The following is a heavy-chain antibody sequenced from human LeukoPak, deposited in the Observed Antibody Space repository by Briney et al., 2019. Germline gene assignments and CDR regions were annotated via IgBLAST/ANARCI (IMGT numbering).Heavy chain of an antibody. J-gene: IGHJ4*02. CDR1: GFTFSTYA. CDR2: IKYDGSKT. Sequence: PGGSLRLSCAASGFTFSTYALHWVRQAPGKGLEWVAAIKYDGSKTHYADSVKGQFTISRDNSKNTLYLQMNSLRAEDTAVYYCAKDQGYCSSTSCFPGDYWGQGTLVTVSS. D-gene: IGHD2-2*01. V-gene: IGHV3-30-3*01. CDR3: AKDQGYCSSTSCFPGDY.